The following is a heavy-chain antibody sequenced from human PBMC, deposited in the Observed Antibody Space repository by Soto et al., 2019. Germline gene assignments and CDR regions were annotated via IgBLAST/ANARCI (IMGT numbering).Heavy chain of an antibody. CDR3: ARGSAYYDILTGSDYYYYGMDV. CDR1: EFSFSSYA. D-gene: IGHD3-9*01. J-gene: IGHJ6*02. V-gene: IGHV3-64*01. Sequence: GGSLRLSCSASEFSFSSYAMHWVRQAPGKGLEYVSAISSNGGSTYYANSLKGRFTISRDNSKNTLYLQLGSLRAEDMAVYYCARGSAYYDILTGSDYYYYGMDVWGQGTTVTVSS. CDR2: ISSNGGST.